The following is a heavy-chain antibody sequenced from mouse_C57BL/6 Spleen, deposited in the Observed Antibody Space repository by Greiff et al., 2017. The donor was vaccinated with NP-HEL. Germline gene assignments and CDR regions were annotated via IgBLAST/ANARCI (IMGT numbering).Heavy chain of an antibody. CDR3: ARPLYYGNYGFAY. J-gene: IGHJ3*01. CDR1: GFAFSSSW. CDR2: IYPGDGDT. V-gene: IGHV1-82*01. Sequence: QVQLQQSGPELVKPGASVKISCKASGFAFSSSWMNWVKQRPGQGLEWIGRIYPGDGDTKYHGKFKGKATLTADKSSSTAYMQHSSLTSEDSAVYVCARPLYYGNYGFAYWGQGTLVTVSA. D-gene: IGHD2-1*01.